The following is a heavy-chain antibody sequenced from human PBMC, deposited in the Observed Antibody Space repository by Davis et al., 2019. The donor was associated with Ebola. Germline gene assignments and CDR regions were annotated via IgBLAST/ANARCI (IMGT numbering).Heavy chain of an antibody. V-gene: IGHV5-51*01. CDR2: IYPGDSDT. J-gene: IGHJ4*02. CDR1: GYTFTTYW. Sequence: GESLKISCKSSGYTFTTYWIGWVRQMPGKGLEWMGDIYPGDSDTRYSPSFQGQVTISADKSISTAYLQWSSLKASDTAMYYCARFMVPAAIGCFDYWGQGTLVTVSS. CDR3: ARFMVPAAIGCFDY. D-gene: IGHD2-2*01.